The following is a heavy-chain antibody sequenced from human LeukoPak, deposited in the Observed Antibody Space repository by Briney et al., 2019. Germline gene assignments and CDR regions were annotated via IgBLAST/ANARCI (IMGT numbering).Heavy chain of an antibody. CDR1: GFTFSSYN. D-gene: IGHD6-19*01. CDR2: ISGSSSYI. Sequence: PGGSLRLSCAASGFTFSSYNMNWVRQAPGKGLEWVSSISGSSSYIYYADSVKGRFTISRGNAKNSLYLEMNSLGAEDTAVYYCARDRIAVAATETSFDYWGQGTLVTVSS. J-gene: IGHJ4*02. V-gene: IGHV3-21*01. CDR3: ARDRIAVAATETSFDY.